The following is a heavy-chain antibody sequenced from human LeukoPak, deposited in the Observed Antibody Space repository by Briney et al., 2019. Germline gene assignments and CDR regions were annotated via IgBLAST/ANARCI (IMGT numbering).Heavy chain of an antibody. CDR1: GFTVSHNY. D-gene: IGHD1-26*01. J-gene: IGHJ4*02. CDR3: AGRSGIVGAGGAVDY. CDR2: IYSGGDT. Sequence: GGSLRLSCAASGFTVSHNYMSWVRQAPGKGLEWVSAIYSGGDTYYADSVKGRFTISRDNSKNTLFLQMNSLRAEDTAVYYCAGRSGIVGAGGAVDYWGQGTLVTVSS. V-gene: IGHV3-53*01.